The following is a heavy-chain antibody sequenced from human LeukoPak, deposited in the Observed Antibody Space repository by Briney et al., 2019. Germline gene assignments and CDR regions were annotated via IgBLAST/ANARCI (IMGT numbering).Heavy chain of an antibody. V-gene: IGHV3-53*05. D-gene: IGHD1-26*01. J-gene: IGHJ4*02. CDR3: ARVMRRWELLTGFDY. CDR2: IHGGDNT. CDR1: GFTVSSNY. Sequence: GGSLRLSCAASGFTVSSNYMSWVRQAPGKGLEWVSSIHGGDNTFYADSVKGRFTISRDNSKNTLYLQMGSLRAEDMAVYYCARVMRRWELLTGFDYWGQGTLVTVSS.